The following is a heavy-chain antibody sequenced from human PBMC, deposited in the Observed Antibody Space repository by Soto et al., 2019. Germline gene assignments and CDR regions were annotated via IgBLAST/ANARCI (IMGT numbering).Heavy chain of an antibody. CDR3: ARYPNSLNNWFDP. D-gene: IGHD3-9*01. CDR1: GGTFSNYA. V-gene: IGHV1-69*06. Sequence: QIHLVQSGAEVKKPGSSVKISCQASGGTFSNYAISWVRQAPGQGLEWMGGITPIFDTTNYAQKFQGRLTITADTSTSTAYMELSGLRSDDTAIYYCARYPNSLNNWFDPWGQGTLVTVAS. CDR2: ITPIFDTT. J-gene: IGHJ5*02.